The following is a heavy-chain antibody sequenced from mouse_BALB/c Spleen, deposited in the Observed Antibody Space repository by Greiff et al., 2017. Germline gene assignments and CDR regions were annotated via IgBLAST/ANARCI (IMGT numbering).Heavy chain of an antibody. CDR1: GYAFSSSW. V-gene: IGHV1-82*01. J-gene: IGHJ4*01. CDR2: IYPGDGDT. D-gene: IGHD1-1*01. CDR3: ARDGSSPYAMDY. Sequence: QVQLKQSGPELVKPGASVKISCKASGYAFSSSWMNWVKQRPGQGLEWIGRIYPGDGDTNYNGKFKGKATLTADKSSSTAYMQLSSLTSVDSAVYFCARDGSSPYAMDYWGQGTSVTVSS.